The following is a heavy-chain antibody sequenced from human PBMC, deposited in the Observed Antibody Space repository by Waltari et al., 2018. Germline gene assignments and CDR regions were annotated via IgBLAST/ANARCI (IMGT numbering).Heavy chain of an antibody. Sequence: EVQLVESGGGLIQPGRSLRLSCAASGFTFNDYGMHWVRQAPGKGLEWVSGITWNSGSIGYGESVKGRFTISRDNTKNSLYLEMNSLRAEDTAFDYCAKDKEPSPYYFDYWGQGTLVTVSS. CDR1: GFTFNDYG. CDR2: ITWNSGSI. V-gene: IGHV3-9*01. CDR3: AKDKEPSPYYFDY. J-gene: IGHJ4*02.